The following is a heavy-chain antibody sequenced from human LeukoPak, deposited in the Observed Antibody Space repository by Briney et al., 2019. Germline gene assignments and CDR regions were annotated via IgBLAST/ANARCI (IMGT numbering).Heavy chain of an antibody. CDR1: GFTFSSYW. CDR2: INSDGSST. CDR3: ARAGGSGSSHYYYYYMDV. Sequence: GGSLRLSCAASGFTFSSYWMHWVRQAPGKGLVWVSRINSDGSSTSYADSVKGRFTISRDNAKNTLYLQMNSLRAEDTAVYYCARAGGSGSSHYYYYYMDVWGKGTTVTISS. V-gene: IGHV3-74*01. J-gene: IGHJ6*03. D-gene: IGHD3-10*01.